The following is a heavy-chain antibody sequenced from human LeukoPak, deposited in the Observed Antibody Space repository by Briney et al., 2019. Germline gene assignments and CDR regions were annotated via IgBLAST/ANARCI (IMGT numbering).Heavy chain of an antibody. CDR3: ARDCGSQSMDV. V-gene: IGHV3-7*01. D-gene: IGHD2-21*01. CDR2: IKQDGSEK. CDR1: GFSFSNYW. J-gene: IGHJ6*02. Sequence: GGSLRLSCAASGFSFSNYWMSWVRQAPGKGLEWVANIKQDGSEKNYLDSVKGRVTISRDNAKNSLYLQMNSLRVEDTAVYYCARDCGSQSMDVWGQGTTVTVSS.